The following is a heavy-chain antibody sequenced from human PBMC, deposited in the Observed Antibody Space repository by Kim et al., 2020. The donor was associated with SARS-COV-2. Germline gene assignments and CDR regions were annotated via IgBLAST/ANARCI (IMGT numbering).Heavy chain of an antibody. CDR1: GFTFSRYW. D-gene: IGHD6-19*01. J-gene: IGHJ4*02. CDR3: AIDSRGSTNANDF. Sequence: GGSLRLSCAASGFTFSRYWMSWVRQAPGKGLQWLANIKQDGSQKNYLDSVKGRFTISRDNAKNSLYLQMNSLRAEDTALYYCAIDSRGSTNANDFWGQGT. V-gene: IGHV3-7*01. CDR2: IKQDGSQK.